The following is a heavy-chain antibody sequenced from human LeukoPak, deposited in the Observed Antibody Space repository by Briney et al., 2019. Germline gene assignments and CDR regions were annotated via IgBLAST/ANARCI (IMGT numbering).Heavy chain of an antibody. CDR2: INHSGST. D-gene: IGHD3-3*01. CDR1: GGSFSGYY. J-gene: IGHJ5*02. CDR3: ARSPGDYDFWSGSSYNWFDP. Sequence: SETLSLTCAVYGGSFSGYYWSWIRQPPGKGLEWIGEINHSGSTNYNPSLKSRVTISVDTSKNQFSLKLSSVTAADTAVYYCARSPGDYDFWSGSSYNWFDPWGQGTLVTVSS. V-gene: IGHV4-34*01.